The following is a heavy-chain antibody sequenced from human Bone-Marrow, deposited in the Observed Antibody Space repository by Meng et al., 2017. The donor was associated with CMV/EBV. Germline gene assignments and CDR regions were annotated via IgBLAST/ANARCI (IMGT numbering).Heavy chain of an antibody. D-gene: IGHD5-12*01. CDR2: IYYSGST. J-gene: IGHJ1*01. V-gene: IGHV4-39*07. CDR1: GGSISSSSYY. CDR3: ARDESKWLRSLGY. Sequence: SETRSHTCTVSGGSISSSSYYWGWIRQPPGKGLEWIGSIYYSGSTYYNPSLKSRVTISVDTSKNQFSLKLSSVTAADTAVYYCARDESKWLRSLGYWGQGTLVTVSS.